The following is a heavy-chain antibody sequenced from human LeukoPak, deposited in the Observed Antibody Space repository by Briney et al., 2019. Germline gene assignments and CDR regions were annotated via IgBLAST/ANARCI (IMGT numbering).Heavy chain of an antibody. CDR1: GGSISSYY. D-gene: IGHD2-15*01. Sequence: SETLSLTCTVSGGSISSYYWSWIRQPPGKGLEWIGYIYYSGSTNYNPSLKSRVTISVDTSKNQFSLKLSSVTAADTAVYYCVWVVVVVAATRLYNWFDPWGQGTLVTVSS. J-gene: IGHJ5*02. V-gene: IGHV4-59*01. CDR3: VWVVVVVAATRLYNWFDP. CDR2: IYYSGST.